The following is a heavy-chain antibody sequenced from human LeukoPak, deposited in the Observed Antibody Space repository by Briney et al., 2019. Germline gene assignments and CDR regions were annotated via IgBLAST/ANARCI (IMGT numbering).Heavy chain of an antibody. D-gene: IGHD3-22*01. CDR2: ISSSSSYI. J-gene: IGHJ4*02. Sequence: GGSLRLPCAASGFTFSSYSMNWVRQAPGKGLEWVSSISSSSSYIYYADSVKGRFTISRDNAKNSLYLQMNSLRAEDTAVYYCARVGWNYYDSSGYRIDYWGQGTLVTVSS. CDR1: GFTFSSYS. CDR3: ARVGWNYYDSSGYRIDY. V-gene: IGHV3-21*01.